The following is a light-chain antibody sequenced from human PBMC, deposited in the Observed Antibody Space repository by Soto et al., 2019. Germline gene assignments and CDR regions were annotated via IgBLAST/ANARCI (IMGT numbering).Light chain of an antibody. CDR1: RSDVGGYKY. CDR2: EVS. Sequence: QSVLTQPASVSGSPRQSITISCTGTRSDVGGYKYVSWYQQHPGKAPKLIIYEVSNRPSGVSNRFSGSKSGNTASLTISGLQPEDEADYYCSSYTSGSTTVFGTGTKVTVL. V-gene: IGLV2-14*01. CDR3: SSYTSGSTTV. J-gene: IGLJ1*01.